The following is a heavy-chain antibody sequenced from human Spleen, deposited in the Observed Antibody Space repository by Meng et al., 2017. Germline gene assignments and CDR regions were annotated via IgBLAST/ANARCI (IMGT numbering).Heavy chain of an antibody. CDR2: INHSGST. CDR3: ARGPTTMAHDFDY. J-gene: IGHJ4*02. V-gene: IGHV4-34*01. CDR1: GGSFSDYY. D-gene: IGHD4-11*01. Sequence: QLQLQQWGAGLLKPSETRSLPCVVSGGSFSDYYWSWIRQPPGKGLEWIGEINHSGSTNYNPSLESRATISVDTSQNNLSLKLSSVTAADSAVYYCARGPTTMAHDFDYWGQGTLVTVAS.